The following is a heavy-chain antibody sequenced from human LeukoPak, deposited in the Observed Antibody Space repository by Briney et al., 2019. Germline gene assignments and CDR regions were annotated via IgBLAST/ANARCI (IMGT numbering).Heavy chain of an antibody. V-gene: IGHV3-23*01. CDR2: ISGSGGST. CDR3: AKWELLGFYFDN. J-gene: IGHJ4*02. D-gene: IGHD1-26*01. CDR1: AFTFRDYA. Sequence: PGGSLRLSCAASAFTFRDYAMCWVRQAPGKGLEWVSGISGSGGSTYYADSVKGRFTTSRDNSKNTLYLQMNTLRAEDTAVYYCAKWELLGFYFDNWGQGTLVTVSS.